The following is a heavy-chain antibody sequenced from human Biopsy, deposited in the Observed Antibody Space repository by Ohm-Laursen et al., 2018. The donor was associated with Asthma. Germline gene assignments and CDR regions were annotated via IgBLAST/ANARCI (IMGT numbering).Heavy chain of an antibody. CDR1: GFPISNYG. CDR3: ASSPYYDFWGGWENGMDV. J-gene: IGHJ6*02. CDR2: IWYDGSKK. D-gene: IGHD3-3*01. V-gene: IGHV3-33*01. Sequence: SLRLSCSASGFPISNYGMHWVRQAPGKGLEWVAVIWYDGSKKYYADSVKGRFTISRDNSKNTLYLQLNSLRAEDTAVYYCASSPYYDFWGGWENGMDVWGQGTTVTVSS.